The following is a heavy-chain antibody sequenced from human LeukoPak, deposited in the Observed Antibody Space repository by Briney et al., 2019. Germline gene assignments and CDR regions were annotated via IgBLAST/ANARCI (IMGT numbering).Heavy chain of an antibody. Sequence: PSETLPLTCTVSGGSLSSYFWSWIRQPPGKGLEWIAYIYYSGSTNYNPSLKSRVTISVDTSKNQFSLKLSSVTAADTAVYYCARHLARASRYYYGSGSYYPLSTFDYWGQGTLVTVSS. CDR2: IYYSGST. CDR3: ARHLARASRYYYGSGSYYPLSTFDY. CDR1: GGSLSSYF. J-gene: IGHJ4*02. V-gene: IGHV4-59*08. D-gene: IGHD3-10*01.